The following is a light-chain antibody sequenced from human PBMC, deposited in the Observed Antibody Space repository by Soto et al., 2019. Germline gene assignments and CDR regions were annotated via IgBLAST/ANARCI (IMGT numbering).Light chain of an antibody. J-gene: IGKJ1*01. CDR3: QQYNNWPPWT. CDR2: DAS. Sequence: MTQSPSSLSASVGDRVTLSCRASQSVTSNFAWYQQKPGQAPRLLIYDASTRATGIPARFSGSGSGTEFTLTISSLQSEDFAVYYCQQYNNWPPWTFGRGTKVDIK. CDR1: QSVTSN. V-gene: IGKV3-15*01.